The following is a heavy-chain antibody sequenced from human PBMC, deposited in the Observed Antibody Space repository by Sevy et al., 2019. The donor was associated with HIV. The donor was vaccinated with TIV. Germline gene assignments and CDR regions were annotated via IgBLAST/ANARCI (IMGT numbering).Heavy chain of an antibody. D-gene: IGHD2-21*02. V-gene: IGHV4-4*02. CDR1: GFSFSSYAM. Sequence: GSLRLSCAASGFSFSSYAMSWVRQAPGEGLEWIGEVSYSGTANYNPSLRSRVAISLDKSKNQISLKLSSVTAADTAVYYCAREGTATSFDYWAQGNLVTVSS. CDR3: AREGTATSFDY. CDR2: VSYSGTA. J-gene: IGHJ4*02.